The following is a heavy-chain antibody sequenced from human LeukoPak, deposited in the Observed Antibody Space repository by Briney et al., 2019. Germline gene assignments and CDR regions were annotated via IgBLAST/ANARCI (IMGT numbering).Heavy chain of an antibody. V-gene: IGHV4-61*01. CDR2: IYYDGST. CDR1: GASVSSSSYY. D-gene: IGHD6-13*01. J-gene: IGHJ4*02. CDR3: TRDQRNSWFYY. Sequence: SETLSLTCTVSGASVSSSSYYFSWIRQSPGKGLEWIGYIYYDGSTNYNPSLKSRVTISIDTSKNQFSLRLNSVTAADTAMYYCTRDQRNSWFYYRGLGTLVTVSS.